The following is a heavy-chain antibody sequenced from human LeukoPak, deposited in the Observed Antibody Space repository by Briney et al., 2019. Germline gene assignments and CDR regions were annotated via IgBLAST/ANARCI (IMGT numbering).Heavy chain of an antibody. CDR1: GGSISTYY. Sequence: PSETLSLTCTVSGGSISTYYWSWIRQPPGKGLEWIGEINHSGSTNYNPSLKSRVTISVDASKNQFSLKLSSVTAADTAVYYCASYWGRDYWGQGTLVTVSS. J-gene: IGHJ4*02. V-gene: IGHV4-34*01. D-gene: IGHD7-27*01. CDR3: ASYWGRDY. CDR2: INHSGST.